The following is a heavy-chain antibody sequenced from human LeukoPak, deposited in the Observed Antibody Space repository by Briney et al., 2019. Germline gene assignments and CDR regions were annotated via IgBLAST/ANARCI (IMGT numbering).Heavy chain of an antibody. Sequence: GGSLRLSCAASGFTLSSHAMHWGRQARGEGLEWVAAIAYDGSSPHYGDSVKGRFIISRDNSKSALYLQMNSLRVEDTGIYYCARVGGSNWHPLDYWGQGTLVTVSS. CDR3: ARVGGSNWHPLDY. V-gene: IGHV3-30-3*01. J-gene: IGHJ4*02. D-gene: IGHD6-13*01. CDR2: IAYDGSSP. CDR1: GFTLSSHA.